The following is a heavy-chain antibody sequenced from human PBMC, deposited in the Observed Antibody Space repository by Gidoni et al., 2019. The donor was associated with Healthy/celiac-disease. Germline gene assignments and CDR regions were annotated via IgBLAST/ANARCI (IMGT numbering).Heavy chain of an antibody. Sequence: QVQLVESGGGVVGTGRSLRLACAAAGFPLSSDAMHWVRQAPGQGLEWVAVISYDGSNKYYADSVKGRFTISRDNSKNTLYLQMNSLRAEDTAVYYCARDLRQWLTPPNWFDPWGQGTLVTVSS. CDR3: ARDLRQWLTPPNWFDP. J-gene: IGHJ5*02. D-gene: IGHD6-19*01. CDR2: ISYDGSNK. V-gene: IGHV3-30-3*01. CDR1: GFPLSSDA.